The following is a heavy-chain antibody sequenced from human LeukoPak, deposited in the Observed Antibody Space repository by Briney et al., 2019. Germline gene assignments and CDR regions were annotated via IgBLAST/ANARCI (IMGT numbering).Heavy chain of an antibody. V-gene: IGHV1-18*01. J-gene: IGHJ5*02. CDR2: ISAYNGNT. CDR1: GSTFTSYG. D-gene: IGHD3-9*01. Sequence: ASVKVSCKASGSTFTSYGISWVRQAPGQGLEWMGWISAYNGNTNYAQKLQGRVTMTTDTSTSTAYMELRSLRSDDTAVYYCASVLRYFDWPTRFDPWGQGTLVTVSS. CDR3: ASVLRYFDWPTRFDP.